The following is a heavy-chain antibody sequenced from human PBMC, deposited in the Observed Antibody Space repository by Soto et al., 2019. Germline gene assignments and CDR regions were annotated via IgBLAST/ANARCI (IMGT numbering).Heavy chain of an antibody. CDR3: ARPDFGDYWYFDR. D-gene: IGHD4-17*01. Sequence: QDQLVQSGAEVKKPGSSVKVSCKASGGTFSSHTFSWVRQAPGQGLEWMGRIIPALGTATYAQKFQGRVTITADESATTVYMELNSLRSEDTAVSYCARPDFGDYWYFDRWAVAPWSLSPQ. CDR2: IIPALGTA. CDR1: GGTFSSHT. V-gene: IGHV1-69*08. J-gene: IGHJ2*01.